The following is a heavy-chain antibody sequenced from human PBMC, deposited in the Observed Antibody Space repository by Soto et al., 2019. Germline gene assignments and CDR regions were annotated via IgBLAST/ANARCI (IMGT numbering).Heavy chain of an antibody. V-gene: IGHV4-34*01. CDR2: INHSGSP. Sequence: QVQLQQWGARLLKPSETLSLTCAVYGGSFSGYCWTWIRQPPGTGLEWIGDINHSGSPNYNPSLKCRVTISVDTSKNQFSLKLTSVTAADTAVYYCARDKITGLFDYWGQGTLVTVSS. D-gene: IGHD2-8*02. CDR3: ARDKITGLFDY. CDR1: GGSFSGYC. J-gene: IGHJ4*02.